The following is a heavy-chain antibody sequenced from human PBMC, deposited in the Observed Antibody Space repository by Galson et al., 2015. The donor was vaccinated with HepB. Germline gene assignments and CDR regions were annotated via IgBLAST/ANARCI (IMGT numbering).Heavy chain of an antibody. J-gene: IGHJ6*03. CDR2: IYYTGST. V-gene: IGHV4-59*01. D-gene: IGHD1-14*01. Sequence: ETLSLTCTVSGGSIGSYYWSWIRQPPGKGVEWIGHIYYTGSTNYNPSLQSRVTMSVDTSENQFSLKLSSVTAADTALYYCARRRTTFANAYQMDVWGKGATVTVSS. CDR3: ARRRTTFANAYQMDV. CDR1: GGSIGSYY.